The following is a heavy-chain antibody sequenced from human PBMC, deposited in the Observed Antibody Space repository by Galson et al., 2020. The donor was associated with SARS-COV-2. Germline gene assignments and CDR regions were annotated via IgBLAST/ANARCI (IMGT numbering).Heavy chain of an antibody. V-gene: IGHV4-39*01. CDR1: GGSISSSSYY. CDR3: SRQGDILTGCRGGSYGVDV. Sequence: SETLSLTCTVSGGSISSSSYYWGWIRQPPGKGLEWIGSIYYSGSTYYNPSLKSRVTISVDTSKNQFSLKLSSVTAADTAVYYCSRQGDILTGCRGGSYGVDVWGQGPPVPVSS. CDR2: IYYSGST. D-gene: IGHD3-9*01. J-gene: IGHJ6*02.